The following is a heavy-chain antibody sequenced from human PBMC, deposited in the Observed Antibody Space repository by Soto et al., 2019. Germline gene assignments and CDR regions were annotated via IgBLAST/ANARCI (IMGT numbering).Heavy chain of an antibody. CDR1: GFSVTTHY. J-gene: IGHJ6*02. CDR2: TFTGGST. D-gene: IGHD3-10*02. CDR3: TKKPPCSIQGWAFGMDV. V-gene: IGHV3-53*02. Sequence: EVQLVETGGGLIQPGGSLRLSCLASGFSVTTHYIIWVRQPPGKGLEWVSTTFTGGSTHYADSVKGRFSISRDNSKNTVYLQMNNLRVEDTAVYYCTKKPPCSIQGWAFGMDVWGQGTTVSVSS.